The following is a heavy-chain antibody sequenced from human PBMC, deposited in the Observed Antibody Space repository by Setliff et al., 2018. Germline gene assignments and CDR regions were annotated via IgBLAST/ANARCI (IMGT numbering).Heavy chain of an antibody. D-gene: IGHD3-22*01. CDR3: ARRPYDSSGYFNY. CDR2: INAGNGNT. Sequence: GASVKVSCKASGYIFTYYAIHWVRQAPGQRLEWMGWINAGNGNTKYSQKFQGRVTITRDTSASTAYMELSSLTSEDTAVYYCARRPYDSSGYFNYWGQGTPVTVSS. CDR1: GYIFTYYA. J-gene: IGHJ4*02. V-gene: IGHV1-3*01.